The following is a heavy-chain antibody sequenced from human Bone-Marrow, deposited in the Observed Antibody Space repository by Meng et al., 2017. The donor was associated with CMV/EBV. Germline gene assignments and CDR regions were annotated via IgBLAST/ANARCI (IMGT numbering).Heavy chain of an antibody. CDR1: GYTFTSYD. Sequence: SVKVSCKASGYTFTSYDINWVRQATGQGLEWMGGIIPILGIANYAQKFQGRVTITADKSTSTAYMELSSLRSEDTAVYYCARAPLGYSSGWYDYWAQGTLVTVPS. J-gene: IGHJ4*02. V-gene: IGHV1-69*10. CDR2: IIPILGIA. CDR3: ARAPLGYSSGWYDY. D-gene: IGHD6-19*01.